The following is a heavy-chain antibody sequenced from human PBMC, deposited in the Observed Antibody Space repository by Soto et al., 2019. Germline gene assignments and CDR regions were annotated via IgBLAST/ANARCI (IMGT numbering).Heavy chain of an antibody. D-gene: IGHD3-16*01. J-gene: IGHJ6*02. V-gene: IGHV3-23*01. Sequence: SCVRQAPGKGLEGVFVIGEGGFSTQYAASVKGRFTIARDNSKNMLYLPLNSLRSDDTAVYYCARHSITRASSYVPGMDVWGQGTAVTVSS. CDR2: IGEGGFST. CDR3: ARHSITRASSYVPGMDV.